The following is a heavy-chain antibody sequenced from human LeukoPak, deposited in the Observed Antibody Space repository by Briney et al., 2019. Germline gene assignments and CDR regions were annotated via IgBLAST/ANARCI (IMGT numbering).Heavy chain of an antibody. CDR3: ASLAPGYYYMDV. CDR2: IYYSGST. J-gene: IGHJ6*03. V-gene: IGHV4-39*01. CDR1: GGSISSSSYY. Sequence: PSETLSLTCTVSGGSISSSSYYWGWIRQPPGKGLEWIGSIYYSGSTYYNPSLKSRVTISVDTSKNQFSLKLSSATAADTAVYYCASLAPGYYYMDVWGKGTTVTVSS.